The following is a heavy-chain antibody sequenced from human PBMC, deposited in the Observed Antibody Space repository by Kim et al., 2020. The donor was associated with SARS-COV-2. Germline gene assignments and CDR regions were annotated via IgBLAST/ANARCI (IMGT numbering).Heavy chain of an antibody. D-gene: IGHD3-16*01. V-gene: IGHV4-59*01. CDR2: IYYSGST. CDR1: GGSISSYY. Sequence: SETLSLTCTVSGGSISSYYWSWIRQPPGKGLEWIGYIYYSGSTNYNPSLKSRVTISVDTSMNQFSLKLSSVTAADTAVYYCARDTKLGGSLWGQGTLVTVSS. J-gene: IGHJ4*02. CDR3: ARDTKLGGSL.